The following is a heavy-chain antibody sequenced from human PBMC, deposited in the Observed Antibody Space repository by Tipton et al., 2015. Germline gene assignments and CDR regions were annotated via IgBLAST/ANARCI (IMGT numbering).Heavy chain of an antibody. J-gene: IGHJ4*02. CDR3: ARGDYVWGSYREGLDY. V-gene: IGHV1-18*01. D-gene: IGHD3-16*02. CDR2: ISAYNGNT. CDR1: GYTFTSYG. Sequence: QLVQSGAEVKKPGASVKVSCKASGYTFTSYGISWVRQAPGQGLEWMGWISAYNGNTNYAQKLQGRVTMTTDTSASTAYMELSSLRGEDTAVYYCARGDYVWGSYREGLDYWGQGTLVTVSS.